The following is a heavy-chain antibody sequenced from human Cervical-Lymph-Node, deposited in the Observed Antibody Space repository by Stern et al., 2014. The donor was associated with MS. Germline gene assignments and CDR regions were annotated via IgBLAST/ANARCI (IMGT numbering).Heavy chain of an antibody. J-gene: IGHJ4*02. CDR3: ARDPQYGHFDY. V-gene: IGHV3-11*01. D-gene: IGHD2-8*01. CDR2: ISRNGSAL. Sequence: QMQLVQSGGGLVKPGESLRLSCEASGFMFSIYYMSWIRQAPGKELEWVAYISRNGSALYYADSVKGRFTISRDNTKNSLYLQMDSLRADDSAVYYCARDPQYGHFDYWGQGTLITVSS. CDR1: GFMFSIYY.